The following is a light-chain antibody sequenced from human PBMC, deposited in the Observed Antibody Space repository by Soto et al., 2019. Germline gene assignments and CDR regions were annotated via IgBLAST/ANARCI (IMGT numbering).Light chain of an antibody. CDR2: KAS. Sequence: DIQMPQSPSTLSGSVGDRVTITCRASQTISSWLAWYQQKPGKAPKLLIYKASTLKSGVPSRFSGSGSGTEFTLTISSLQPDDFATYYCQQYNAYPWTCGQGTKVDIK. J-gene: IGKJ1*01. CDR1: QTISSW. CDR3: QQYNAYPWT. V-gene: IGKV1-5*03.